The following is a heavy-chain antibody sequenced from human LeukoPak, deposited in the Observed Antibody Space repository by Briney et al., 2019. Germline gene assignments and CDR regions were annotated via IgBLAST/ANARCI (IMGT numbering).Heavy chain of an antibody. CDR3: ARALPRNYDISPPVAFDI. CDR2: IYHSGST. D-gene: IGHD3-9*01. CDR1: GGSISSTNW. Sequence: RPSETLSLTCTVSGGSISSTNWWSWVRQPPGKGLEWIGEIYHSGSTNYNPSLKSRVTISVDKSKNQFSLNLSSVTAADTAVYYCARALPRNYDISPPVAFDIRGQGTMVTVSS. V-gene: IGHV4-4*02. J-gene: IGHJ3*02.